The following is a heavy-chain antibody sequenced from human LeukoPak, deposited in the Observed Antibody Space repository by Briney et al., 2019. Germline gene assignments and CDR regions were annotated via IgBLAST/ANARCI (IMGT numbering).Heavy chain of an antibody. CDR3: ARDNSPYDYVWGSYRYPIDY. J-gene: IGHJ4*02. Sequence: GGSVKVSCKASGYTFTSYGISWVRQAPGQGLEWMGWISAYNGNTNYAQKLQGRVTMTTDTSTSTAYMELRSLGSDDTAVYYCARDNSPYDYVWGSYRYPIDYWGQGTLVTVSS. V-gene: IGHV1-18*01. D-gene: IGHD3-16*02. CDR2: ISAYNGNT. CDR1: GYTFTSYG.